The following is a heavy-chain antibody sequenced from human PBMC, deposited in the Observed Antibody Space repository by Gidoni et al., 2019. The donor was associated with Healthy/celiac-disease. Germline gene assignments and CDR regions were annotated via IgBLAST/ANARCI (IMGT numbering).Heavy chain of an antibody. Sequence: EVQLLESGGGLVQPGGSLRLSCAAYGFTVSSYAVSWVRQAPGKGLEWVSAISGSGCSTYYADSVKGRFTISRDNSKNTLYLQMNSLRAEDTAVYYCAKMSVVPAAMNAFDIWGQGTMVTVSS. CDR3: AKMSVVPAAMNAFDI. D-gene: IGHD2-2*01. J-gene: IGHJ3*02. CDR1: GFTVSSYA. V-gene: IGHV3-23*01. CDR2: ISGSGCST.